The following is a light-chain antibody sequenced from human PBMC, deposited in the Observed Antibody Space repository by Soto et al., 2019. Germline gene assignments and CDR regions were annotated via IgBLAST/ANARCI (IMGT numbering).Light chain of an antibody. Sequence: EILLTQSPCTLSVSPGERATLSCRASQSVSSSYLAWYQQKPGQAPRLLIYGASSRATGIPDRFSGSGSGTDFTLTISRLEPQDFAVYYCQQYGSSPPGLTFGGGTKVDIK. CDR1: QSVSSSY. V-gene: IGKV3-20*01. J-gene: IGKJ4*01. CDR2: GAS. CDR3: QQYGSSPPGLT.